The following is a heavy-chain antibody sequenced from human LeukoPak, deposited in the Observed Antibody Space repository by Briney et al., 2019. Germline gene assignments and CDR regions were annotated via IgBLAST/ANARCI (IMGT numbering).Heavy chain of an antibody. CDR1: GYTFTSYS. Sequence: ASVKVSCKASGYTFTSYSFSWVRQAPGQGLEWMGWVSTTNDKANYAQKLQGRVTMTTDTSTSTAYMELRSPSSDDTAVYYCGRVVTGYYRLDPWGLGTLVTVSS. CDR2: VSTTNDKA. CDR3: GRVVTGYYRLDP. J-gene: IGHJ5*02. D-gene: IGHD3-9*01. V-gene: IGHV1-18*01.